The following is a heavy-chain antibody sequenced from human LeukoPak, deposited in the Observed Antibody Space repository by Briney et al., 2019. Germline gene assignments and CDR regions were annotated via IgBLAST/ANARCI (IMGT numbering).Heavy chain of an antibody. CDR3: ATLQLHPKHGQFDY. D-gene: IGHD1-1*01. CDR2: ISSRAST. CDR1: GDSISGYQ. J-gene: IGHJ4*01. V-gene: IGHV4-59*01. Sequence: SETLSLTCTVSGDSISGYQWSWIRQPPAQGLEWSVSISSRASTSYYPSHKSRLTISVHSSKTLFSLIMRSLTAADTAVYYCATLQLHPKHGQFDYWGPGTLVTVSS.